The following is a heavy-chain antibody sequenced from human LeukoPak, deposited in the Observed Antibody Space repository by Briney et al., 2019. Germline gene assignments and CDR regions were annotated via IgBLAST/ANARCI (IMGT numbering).Heavy chain of an antibody. D-gene: IGHD2-2*03. CDR1: GFTFSSYG. J-gene: IGHJ6*02. CDR3: ARVGYRSSTSCNYYYYGMDV. Sequence: GGSLRLSCAASGFTFSSYGMHWVRQAPGKGLEWVAVIWYDGSNKYYADSVKGRFTISRDNSKNTLYLQMNSLRAEDTAVYYCARVGYRSSTSCNYYYYGMDVWGQGTTVTVSS. V-gene: IGHV3-33*01. CDR2: IWYDGSNK.